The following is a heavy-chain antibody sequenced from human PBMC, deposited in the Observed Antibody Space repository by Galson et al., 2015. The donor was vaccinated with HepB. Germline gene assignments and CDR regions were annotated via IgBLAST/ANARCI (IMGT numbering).Heavy chain of an antibody. CDR3: ARDALFNIVGAAYYYYYMDV. CDR2: ISAYNGNT. D-gene: IGHD1-26*01. J-gene: IGHJ6*03. Sequence: SVKVSCKASGYTFTSYGISWVRQAPGQGLEWMGWISAYNGNTNYAQKLQGRVTMTTDTSTSTAYMELRSLRSDDTAVYYCARDALFNIVGAAYYYYYMDVWGKGTTVTVSS. V-gene: IGHV1-18*01. CDR1: GYTFTSYG.